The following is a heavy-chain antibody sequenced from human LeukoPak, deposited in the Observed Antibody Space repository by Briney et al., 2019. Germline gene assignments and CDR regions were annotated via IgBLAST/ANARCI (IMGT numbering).Heavy chain of an antibody. D-gene: IGHD6-19*01. CDR1: GGSISSSSYY. CDR2: IYYSGST. Sequence: SETLSLTCTVSGGSISSSSYYWGWIRQPPGKGLEWIGSIYYSGSTYYNPSLKSRVTISVDTSKNQFSLKLSSVTAADTAVYYCARVLVEQWLVPFDYWGQGTLVTVSS. J-gene: IGHJ4*02. V-gene: IGHV4-39*07. CDR3: ARVLVEQWLVPFDY.